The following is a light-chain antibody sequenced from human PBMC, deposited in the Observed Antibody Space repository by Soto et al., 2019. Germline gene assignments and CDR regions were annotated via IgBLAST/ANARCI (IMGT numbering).Light chain of an antibody. V-gene: IGKV4-1*01. Sequence: DIVMTQSPDSLAVSLGERATINCKSSQSLLYSSDNKNYLAWFQQKSGQPPKLLIYWASTREFGVPERFSGSGPGTDFTLTISSLQSEDVAVYYCQQYYSSSYTFGQGTKLEI. J-gene: IGKJ2*01. CDR1: QSLLYSSDNKNY. CDR3: QQYYSSSYT. CDR2: WAS.